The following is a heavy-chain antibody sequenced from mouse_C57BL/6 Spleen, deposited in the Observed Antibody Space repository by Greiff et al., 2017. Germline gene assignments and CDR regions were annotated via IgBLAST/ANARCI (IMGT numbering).Heavy chain of an antibody. CDR1: GFNIKDDY. Sequence: VQLQQSGAELVRPGASVKLSCTASGFNIKDDYMHWVKQRPEQGLEWIGWIDPENGDTEYASKFQGKATITADTSSNTAYLQLSSLTSEDTAVYYCTRYSNYADYWGQGTTLTVSS. CDR2: IDPENGDT. V-gene: IGHV14-4*01. CDR3: TRYSNYADY. J-gene: IGHJ2*01. D-gene: IGHD2-5*01.